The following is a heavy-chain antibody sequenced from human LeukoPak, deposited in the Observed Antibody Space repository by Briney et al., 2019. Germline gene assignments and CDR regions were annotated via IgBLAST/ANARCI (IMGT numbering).Heavy chain of an antibody. D-gene: IGHD5-12*01. V-gene: IGHV4-34*01. CDR1: GGSISSCY. CDR2: ITHNRTT. CDR3: ETARVGAQNSGYLGH. J-gene: IGHJ4*02. Sequence: SETLSLTCAVYGGSISSCYWCWSRQPPGRGVQWRREITHNRTTNYNPSLHSRVTMSVEASKYQFSLTLSSVTVADTAVYFCETARVGAQNSGYLGHWGQGILVTVSS.